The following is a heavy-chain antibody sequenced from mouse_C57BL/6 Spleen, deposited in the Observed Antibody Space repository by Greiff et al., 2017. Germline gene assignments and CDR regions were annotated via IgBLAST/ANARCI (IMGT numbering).Heavy chain of an antibody. Sequence: VQLQQSGPELVKPGASVKISCKASGYAFSSSWMNWVKQRPGKGLEWIGRIYPGDGDTNYNGKFKGKATLTADKSSSTAYMQLSSLTSEDSAVYFCARSYDGYYRLDYWGQGTTLTVSS. D-gene: IGHD2-3*01. CDR1: GYAFSSSW. V-gene: IGHV1-82*01. J-gene: IGHJ2*01. CDR2: IYPGDGDT. CDR3: ARSYDGYYRLDY.